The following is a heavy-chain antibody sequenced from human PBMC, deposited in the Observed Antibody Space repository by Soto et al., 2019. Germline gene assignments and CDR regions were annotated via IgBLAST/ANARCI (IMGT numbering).Heavy chain of an antibody. CDR1: GGSISTYY. CDR3: AREGNLGRWLQPLDF. V-gene: IGHV4-59*01. CDR2: FYYSGST. J-gene: IGHJ4*02. D-gene: IGHD5-12*01. Sequence: SETLSLTCTVSGGSISTYYWIWIRQPPGKGLEWIGVFYYSGSTKYNPSLKSRVTMSLDMSKNQFSLRLISVTAADTAKYFCAREGNLGRWLQPLDFWGQGTLVTVSS.